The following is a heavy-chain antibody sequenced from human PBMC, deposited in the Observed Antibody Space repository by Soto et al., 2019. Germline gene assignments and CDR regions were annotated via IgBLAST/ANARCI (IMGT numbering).Heavy chain of an antibody. D-gene: IGHD6-13*01. CDR3: ARIRSYSSSWRIDAFDI. V-gene: IGHV1-18*01. J-gene: IGHJ3*02. CDR2: ISAYNGNT. CDR1: GYTFTSYG. Sequence: VASVKVSCKASGYTFTSYGISWVRQAPGQGLEWMGWISAYNGNTNYAQKLQGRVTMTTDTSTSTAYMELRSLRSDDTAVYYCARIRSYSSSWRIDAFDIWGQGTMVTVSS.